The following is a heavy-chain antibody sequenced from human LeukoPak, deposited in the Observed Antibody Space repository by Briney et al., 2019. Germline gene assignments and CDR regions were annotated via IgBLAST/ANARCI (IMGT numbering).Heavy chain of an antibody. CDR1: GFTFSSYE. D-gene: IGHD4-23*01. CDR3: LKDVYGGNSIDY. CDR2: MWPDGNNK. Sequence: GGSLRLSCAASGFTFSSYEMNWVRQAPGKGLEWVATMWPDGNNKHYADFVQGRFAISRDTSTSTLFLQMNNLRADDSALYYCLKDVYGGNSIDYWGQGTLVTVSS. V-gene: IGHV3-33*06. J-gene: IGHJ4*02.